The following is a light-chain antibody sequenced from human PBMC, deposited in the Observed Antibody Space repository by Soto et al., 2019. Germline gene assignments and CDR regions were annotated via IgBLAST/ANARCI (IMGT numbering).Light chain of an antibody. CDR3: QQYSNYPIT. CDR2: DAS. CDR1: QTISTW. V-gene: IGKV1-5*01. Sequence: DRVTITCRASQTISTWMAWYQQKPGKAPKLLIYDASSLQSGVPSRFSGIESGTEFTLSISSLQPDDFATYYCQQYSNYPITFGQGTRLEIK. J-gene: IGKJ5*01.